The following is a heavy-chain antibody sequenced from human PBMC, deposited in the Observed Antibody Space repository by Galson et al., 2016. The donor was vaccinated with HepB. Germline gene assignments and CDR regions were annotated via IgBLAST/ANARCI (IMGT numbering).Heavy chain of an antibody. CDR1: GFIFGDYA. V-gene: IGHV3-49*03. Sequence: SLRLSCAASGFIFGDYAMSWFRQAPGKGLEWVGFIRTKAYGGATEYAASVKGRFTISRDDSKSIAYLQMNSLKTEDTAVYYCTRGRLGLVVFAAIWGQGTLVTVSS. D-gene: IGHD2-15*01. CDR3: TRGRLGLVVFAAI. CDR2: IRTKAYGGAT. J-gene: IGHJ4*02.